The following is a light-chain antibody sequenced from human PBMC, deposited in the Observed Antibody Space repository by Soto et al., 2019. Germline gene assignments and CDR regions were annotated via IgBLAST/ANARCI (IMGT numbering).Light chain of an antibody. CDR2: EVS. CDR3: SSYTTSSTVI. CDR1: SSDVGAYDY. J-gene: IGLJ2*01. V-gene: IGLV2-14*01. Sequence: QSALTQPASVSGSPGQSITISCTGTSSDVGAYDYVSWYQQDPGKVPKLIMSEVSNRPSGVSNRFSGSKSGNTASLTISGLQAEDESNYYCSSYTTSSTVIFGGGTKVTVL.